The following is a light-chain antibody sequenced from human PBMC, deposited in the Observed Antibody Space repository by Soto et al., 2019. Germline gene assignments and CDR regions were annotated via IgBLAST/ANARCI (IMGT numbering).Light chain of an antibody. Sequence: QSLLTQPPSASGTPGQTVTISCSGSTSNIGSNTVNWYHQVPGTAPKLLIYTNNLRPSGVPDRFSASVSGTSASLAISHLQSEDEGDFYCAAWDGALNSVVFGGGTKLTVL. CDR3: AAWDGALNSVV. V-gene: IGLV1-44*01. CDR2: TNN. J-gene: IGLJ3*02. CDR1: TSNIGSNT.